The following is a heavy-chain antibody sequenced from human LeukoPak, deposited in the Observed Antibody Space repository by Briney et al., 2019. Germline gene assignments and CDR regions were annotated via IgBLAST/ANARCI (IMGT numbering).Heavy chain of an antibody. D-gene: IGHD1-1*01. CDR3: ARESVERRQYAFDI. CDR2: VYYSGTT. V-gene: IGHV4-59*01. Sequence: KPSETLSLTCTVSGGSISSYYWSWIRQPPGKGLEWIGYVYYSGTTDDNPSLRSRVTISVDTSKNQFSLKLSSVTAADTAVYYCARESVERRQYAFDIWGQGTMVTVSS. CDR1: GGSISSYY. J-gene: IGHJ3*02.